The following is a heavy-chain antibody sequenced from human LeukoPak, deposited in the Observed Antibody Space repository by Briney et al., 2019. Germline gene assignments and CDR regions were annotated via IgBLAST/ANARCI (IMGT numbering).Heavy chain of an antibody. J-gene: IGHJ4*02. CDR3: ARDSRVPNGYNHYFDY. D-gene: IGHD5-24*01. Sequence: SQTLSLTCAVSGGSISSGGYSWSWIRQPPGKGLEWIGYIYHSGSTYYNPSLKSRVTISVDTSKNQFSLKLNPVTAADTAVYYCARDSRVPNGYNHYFDYWGQGTLVTVSS. V-gene: IGHV4-30-2*01. CDR2: IYHSGST. CDR1: GGSISSGGYS.